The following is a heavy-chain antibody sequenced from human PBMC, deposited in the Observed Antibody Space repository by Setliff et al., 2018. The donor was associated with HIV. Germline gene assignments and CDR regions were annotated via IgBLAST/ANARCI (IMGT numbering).Heavy chain of an antibody. CDR1: GYNFVGYG. J-gene: IGHJ5*02. D-gene: IGHD2-21*01. CDR3: ARGGPARVALLYWFDP. V-gene: IGHV1-18*01. Sequence: ASVKVSCKASGYNFVGYGINWLRQAPGQGLEWMGWINTYNGNTKYGQKFQGSVTMTTDTSSSTVYMELRNLRSDDTAVYFCARGGPARVALLYWFDPWGQGTLVTVSS. CDR2: INTYNGNT.